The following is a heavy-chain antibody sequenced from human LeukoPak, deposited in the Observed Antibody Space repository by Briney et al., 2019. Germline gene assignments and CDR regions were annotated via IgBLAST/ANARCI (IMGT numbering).Heavy chain of an antibody. J-gene: IGHJ4*02. CDR3: SDSSGYYLFDS. V-gene: IGHV3-30-3*01. CDR1: GFTFSSYA. CDR2: ISCDGSNK. Sequence: PGGSLRLSCAASGFTFSSYAMHWVRQAPGKGLEWVALISCDGSNKYYADSVKGRFTISRDNSKNTLYLQMNSLRAEDTAVYYCSDSSGYYLFDSWGQGTLVTVSS. D-gene: IGHD3-22*01.